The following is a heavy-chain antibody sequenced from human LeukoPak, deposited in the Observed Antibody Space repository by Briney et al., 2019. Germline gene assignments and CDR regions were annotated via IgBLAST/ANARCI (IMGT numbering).Heavy chain of an antibody. CDR3: ARDNSVRDEAWWFNL. CDR1: GYTFTSNY. V-gene: IGHV1-46*01. D-gene: IGHD5-24*01. Sequence: GASVKVSCKVFGYTFTSNYMHWVRQAPGQGPEWMGVISPSGGSTTYAQKFQGRVTLTRDMSTSTDYLELSSLRSEDTAVYYCARDNSVRDEAWWFNLWGQGTLVTVSS. J-gene: IGHJ5*02. CDR2: ISPSGGST.